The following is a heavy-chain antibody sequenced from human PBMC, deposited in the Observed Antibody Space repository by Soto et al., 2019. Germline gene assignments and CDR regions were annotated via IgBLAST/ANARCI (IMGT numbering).Heavy chain of an antibody. CDR1: GGTFSNYA. CDR2: IVPIFGTT. CDR3: ARVEAVVGLYNYHGLDV. D-gene: IGHD6-19*01. J-gene: IGHJ6*02. Sequence: QVQLVQSGAEVKKPGSSVKVSCKVSGGTFSNYAIDWVRLAPGHGLEWMGGIVPIFGTTYYTQKFQGRATIIADDSSTTAYLEMSILRSEDTAIYYCARVEAVVGLYNYHGLDVWGQGTAVTVSS. V-gene: IGHV1-69*12.